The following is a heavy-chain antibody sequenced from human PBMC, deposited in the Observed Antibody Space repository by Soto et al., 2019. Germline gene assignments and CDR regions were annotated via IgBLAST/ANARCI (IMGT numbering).Heavy chain of an antibody. CDR1: GFTFSSYW. J-gene: IGHJ6*02. D-gene: IGHD4-17*01. V-gene: IGHV3-74*01. Sequence: EVQLVESGGGLVQPGGSLRLSCAASGFTFSSYWMHWVRQAPGKGLVWVSRINSDGSNTRYADSVKGRFTISRDNAKNTLYLQMNSLRAEDTALYYCARRPVTSQHYSGMGVWGQGTTVTVSS. CDR2: INSDGSNT. CDR3: ARRPVTSQHYSGMGV.